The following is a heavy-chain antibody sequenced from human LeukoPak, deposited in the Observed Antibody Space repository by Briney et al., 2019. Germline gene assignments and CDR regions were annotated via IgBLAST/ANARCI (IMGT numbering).Heavy chain of an antibody. CDR3: AKGRMMATIMISFDF. J-gene: IGHJ4*02. D-gene: IGHD5-24*01. Sequence: GRSLRLSCAASGLTFSSYGMHWVRQAPGKGLEWVAVISYDGSTPYYADSVKGRFTISRDNSNNMLSLQMNSLKPEDTAVYYCAKGRMMATIMISFDFWGRGTLVTVSS. CDR1: GLTFSSYG. CDR2: ISYDGSTP. V-gene: IGHV3-30*18.